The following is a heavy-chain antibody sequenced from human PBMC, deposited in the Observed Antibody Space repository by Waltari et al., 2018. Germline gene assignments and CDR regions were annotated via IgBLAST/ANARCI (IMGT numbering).Heavy chain of an antibody. Sequence: EVQLVESGGGLVQPGRSLRLSCAASGFTFDDYAMHWVRQAPGKGLEWVSGISWNSGSIGYADSVKGRFTISRDNAKNSLYLQMNSLRAEDTALYYCAKDKGRYSSSWYNYWGQGTLVTVSS. CDR2: ISWNSGSI. CDR1: GFTFDDYA. CDR3: AKDKGRYSSSWYNY. V-gene: IGHV3-9*01. J-gene: IGHJ4*02. D-gene: IGHD6-13*01.